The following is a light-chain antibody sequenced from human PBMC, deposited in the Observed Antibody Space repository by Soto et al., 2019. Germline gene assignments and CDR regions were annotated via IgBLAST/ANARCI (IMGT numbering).Light chain of an antibody. Sequence: EVVLTQSPATLSLSPGERATLSCRASQSVSNYLAWYQQKPGQAPRLLIYDASTRATGIPVRFSGSGSGTDVTLTISRLEPEDFAVYYCQQRTNWIFTFGPGTRVDIK. CDR3: QQRTNWIFT. CDR1: QSVSNY. J-gene: IGKJ3*01. V-gene: IGKV3-11*01. CDR2: DAS.